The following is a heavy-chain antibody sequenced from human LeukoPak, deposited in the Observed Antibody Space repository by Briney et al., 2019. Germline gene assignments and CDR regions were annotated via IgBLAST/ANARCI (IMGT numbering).Heavy chain of an antibody. Sequence: PSETLSLTCTVSGGSINSHYWSWIRQPPGKGLEWIGYVFNGGSTNYNPSLKSRVTMSVVTSRDQFSLRLTSVTAADTAIYYCATRPAGSTWYGVFDYWSQGTLVTVSS. J-gene: IGHJ4*02. D-gene: IGHD6-13*01. V-gene: IGHV4-59*11. CDR3: ATRPAGSTWYGVFDY. CDR2: VFNGGST. CDR1: GGSINSHY.